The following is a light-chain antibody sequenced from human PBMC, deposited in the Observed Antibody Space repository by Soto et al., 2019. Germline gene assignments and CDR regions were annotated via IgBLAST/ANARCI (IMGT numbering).Light chain of an antibody. CDR3: QQRSNWGT. Sequence: ENVMTQSPGTLSLSPGERATLSCRASQSVSTNYVAWYQQKPGQAPRLLIYGASSRASGIPDRFRGSGSGTDFTLTISRLEPEDFAVYYCQQRSNWGTFGQGTRLEIK. CDR1: QSVSTNY. CDR2: GAS. J-gene: IGKJ5*01. V-gene: IGKV3D-20*02.